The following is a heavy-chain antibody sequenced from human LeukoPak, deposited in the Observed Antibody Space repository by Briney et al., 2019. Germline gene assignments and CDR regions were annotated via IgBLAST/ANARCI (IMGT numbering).Heavy chain of an antibody. CDR2: IWYDGSNK. D-gene: IGHD3-22*01. CDR3: AREDAPYDSSGYDAFDI. CDR1: GFTFSSYG. V-gene: IGHV3-33*01. Sequence: PGGSLRLSCAASGFTFSSYGMHWVRQAPGKGLEWVAVIWYDGSNKYYADSVKGRFTISRDNSKNTLYLQMNSLRAEDTAVYYCAREDAPYDSSGYDAFDIWGQGTMVTVSS. J-gene: IGHJ3*02.